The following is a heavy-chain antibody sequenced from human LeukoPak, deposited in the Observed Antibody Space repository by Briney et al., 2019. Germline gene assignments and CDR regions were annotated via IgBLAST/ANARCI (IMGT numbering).Heavy chain of an antibody. CDR3: TRVGYIDEGIDY. V-gene: IGHV3-7*04. CDR1: GFTFSNYW. CDR2: IKQDGSKK. J-gene: IGHJ4*02. D-gene: IGHD5-24*01. Sequence: GGSLRLSCAASGFTFSNYWMSWVRQAPGKGLEWVANIKQDGSKKSYVDSVKGRFTISRDNAKNSLYLQMNSLRAEDTAIYYCTRVGYIDEGIDYWGQGTLVTVSS.